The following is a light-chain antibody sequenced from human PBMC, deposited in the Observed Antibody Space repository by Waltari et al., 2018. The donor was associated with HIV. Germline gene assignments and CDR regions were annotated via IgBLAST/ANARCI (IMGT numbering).Light chain of an antibody. CDR1: QSVSSY. CDR2: DAS. CDR3: QQRNNWPPSVT. Sequence: EIVLTQSPGTLSLSAGEGATLSCRASQSVSSYVAWYQHKPGQAPRLLIYDASKRATGIPARFSGSGSGTYFTLTISSLEPEDFAVYYCQQRNNWPPSVTFGGGTRVEI. V-gene: IGKV3-11*01. J-gene: IGKJ4*01.